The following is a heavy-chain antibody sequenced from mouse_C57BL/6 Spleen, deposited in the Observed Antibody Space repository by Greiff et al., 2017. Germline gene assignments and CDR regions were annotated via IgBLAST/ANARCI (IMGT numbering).Heavy chain of an antibody. J-gene: IGHJ1*03. D-gene: IGHD2-4*01. Sequence: EVKLMESGEGLVKPGGSLKLSCAASGFTFSSYAMSWVRQTPEKRLEWVAYISSGGDYFYYADTVKGRFTISRDNARNTLYLQMSSLKSEDTAMYYCTRVGIYDYDGAWYFDVWGTGTTVTVSS. V-gene: IGHV5-9-1*02. CDR2: ISSGGDYF. CDR1: GFTFSSYA. CDR3: TRVGIYDYDGAWYFDV.